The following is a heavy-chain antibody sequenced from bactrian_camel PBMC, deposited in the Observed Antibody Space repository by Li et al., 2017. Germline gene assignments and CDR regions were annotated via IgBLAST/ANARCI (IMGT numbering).Heavy chain of an antibody. CDR3: AAGFQLGGRCRLGESYYKY. CDR2: IDKLDSRR. CDR1: DYGFSEYC. Sequence: QVQLVESGGDSVQAGGSLRLSCAVSDYGFSEYCMAWFRQGPGKEREGVAFIDKLDSRRGYADSVKGRFTIVKAKNTLTLEMNALITDDTAMYISAAGFQLGGRCRLGESYYKYWGEGTQVTVS. D-gene: IGHD4*01. J-gene: IGHJ4*01. V-gene: IGHV3S26*01.